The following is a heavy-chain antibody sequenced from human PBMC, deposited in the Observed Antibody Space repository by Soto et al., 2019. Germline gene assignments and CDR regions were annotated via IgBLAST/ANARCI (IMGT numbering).Heavy chain of an antibody. D-gene: IGHD1-26*01. CDR3: ARGGDSGSYMDY. V-gene: IGHV3-33*01. CDR2: IWYDGSNK. Sequence: QVQLVESGGGVVQPGRSLRLSCAASGFTFSSYGMHWVRQAPGKGLEWVAVIWYDGSNKYYADSVKGRFTISRDNSKNTLYLQMNSLRAEDTAVYYCARGGDSGSYMDYWGQGTLVTVSS. CDR1: GFTFSSYG. J-gene: IGHJ4*02.